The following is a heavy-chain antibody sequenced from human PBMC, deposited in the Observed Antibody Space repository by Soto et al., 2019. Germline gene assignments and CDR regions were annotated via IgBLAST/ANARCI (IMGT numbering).Heavy chain of an antibody. CDR2: IWYDGSNK. J-gene: IGHJ4*02. Sequence: QVQLVESGGGVVQPGRSLRLSCAASGFTFSSYGMHWVRQAPGKGLEWVAVIWYDGSNKYYADSVKGRFTISRDNSKNTLYLQMNSLRAEDTAVYYCARGGGSSGYLLDYWGQGTLVTVSS. V-gene: IGHV3-33*01. CDR1: GFTFSSYG. CDR3: ARGGGSSGYLLDY. D-gene: IGHD3-22*01.